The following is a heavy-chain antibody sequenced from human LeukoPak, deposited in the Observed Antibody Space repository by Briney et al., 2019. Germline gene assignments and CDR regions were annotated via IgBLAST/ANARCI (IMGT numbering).Heavy chain of an antibody. D-gene: IGHD6-13*01. J-gene: IGHJ3*02. CDR2: ISAYNGNT. CDR3: ARSRGIAAAGTTFDI. CDR1: GYTFTSYG. V-gene: IGHV1-18*01. Sequence: ASVKVSCKASGYTFTSYGISWVRQAPGQGLEWMGWISAYNGNTNYAQKLQGRVTMTTDTSTSTAYMELRSLRSDDTAVYYCARSRGIAAAGTTFDIWGQGTMVTASS.